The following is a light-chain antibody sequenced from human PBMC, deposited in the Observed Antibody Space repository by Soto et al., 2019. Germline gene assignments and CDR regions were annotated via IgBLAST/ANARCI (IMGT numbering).Light chain of an antibody. CDR2: DAS. J-gene: IGKJ5*01. CDR3: HQRSSWPLIT. V-gene: IGKV3-11*01. Sequence: IVFTHSPSTLALSQGERARLSCRASQSVSSYLAWYQQKPGQAPRLLIYDASNRATGIPARFSGSGSGTDFTLTISSLEPEDFAVYYCHQRSSWPLITFGQGTRLEIK. CDR1: QSVSSY.